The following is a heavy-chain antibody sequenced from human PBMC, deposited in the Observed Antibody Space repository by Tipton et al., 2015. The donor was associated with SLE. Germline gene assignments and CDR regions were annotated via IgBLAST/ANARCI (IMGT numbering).Heavy chain of an antibody. Sequence: TLSLTCTVSGGSISSYYWSWIRQPPGKGLEWIGYIYYSGSTNYNPSLKSRVTISVDTSKNQFSLKLSSVTAADTAVYYCARSSMAALGGFDFWGQGTLVTVSS. V-gene: IGHV4-59*01. CDR2: IYYSGST. D-gene: IGHD6-6*01. CDR1: GGSISSYY. J-gene: IGHJ4*02. CDR3: ARSSMAALGGFDF.